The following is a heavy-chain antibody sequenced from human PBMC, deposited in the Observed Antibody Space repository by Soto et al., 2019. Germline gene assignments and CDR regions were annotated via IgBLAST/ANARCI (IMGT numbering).Heavy chain of an antibody. CDR1: GGTFRNHA. CDR3: ARGPDYAGYIDD. J-gene: IGHJ4*02. V-gene: IGHV1-69*13. Sequence: QVRLVQSGAEVKKPGSSVKVSCKASGGTFRNHAINWVRQAPGQGPEWMGVIILPFGTPNYAQRFQGRVTITADESMTTAYMELNGLRSEDTAVYYCARGPDYAGYIDDWGQGSLVTVAA. D-gene: IGHD4-17*01. CDR2: IILPFGTP.